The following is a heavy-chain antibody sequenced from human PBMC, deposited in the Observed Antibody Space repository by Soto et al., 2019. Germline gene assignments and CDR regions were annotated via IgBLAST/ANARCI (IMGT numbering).Heavy chain of an antibody. D-gene: IGHD2-15*01. V-gene: IGHV1-18*01. Sequence: GASVKVSCKASGYTFTSYGISWVRQAPGQGLEWMGWISAYNGNTNYAQKLQGGVTMTTDTSTSTAYMELRSLRSDDTAVYYCAVGYCSGGSCTRRQNWFDPWGQGTLVTVSS. CDR1: GYTFTSYG. J-gene: IGHJ5*02. CDR3: AVGYCSGGSCTRRQNWFDP. CDR2: ISAYNGNT.